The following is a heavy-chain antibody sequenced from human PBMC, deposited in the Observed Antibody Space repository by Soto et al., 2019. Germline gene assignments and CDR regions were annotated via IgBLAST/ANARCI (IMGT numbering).Heavy chain of an antibody. V-gene: IGHV1-69*13. CDR1: GGTFSSYA. D-gene: IGHD6-19*01. J-gene: IGHJ6*02. Sequence: GASVKVSCKASGGTFSSYAISWVRQAPGQGLEWMGGIIPIFGTANYAQKFQGRVTITADESTSTAYMELSSLRSEDTAVYYCAREQWLVRFLGYYYYGMDVWGQGTTVTVSS. CDR3: AREQWLVRFLGYYYYGMDV. CDR2: IIPIFGTA.